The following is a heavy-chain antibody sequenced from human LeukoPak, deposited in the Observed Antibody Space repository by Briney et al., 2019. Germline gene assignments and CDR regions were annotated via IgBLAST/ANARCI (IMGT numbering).Heavy chain of an antibody. CDR2: ISSSSSYI. CDR1: GFTFSSYS. J-gene: IGHJ6*03. D-gene: IGHD3-10*01. CDR3: ARDSGSGSYYYMDV. V-gene: IGHV3-21*01. Sequence: PGGSLRLSCAASGFTFSSYSMNWVRQAPGKGLEWVSSISSSSSYIYYADSVKGRFTISRDNAKNSLYLQMNSLRAEDTAVYYCARDSGSGSYYYMDVWGKGTTVTVSS.